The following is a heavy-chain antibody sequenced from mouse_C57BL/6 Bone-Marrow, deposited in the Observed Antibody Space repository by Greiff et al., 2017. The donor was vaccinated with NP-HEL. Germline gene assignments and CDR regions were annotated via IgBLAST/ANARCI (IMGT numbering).Heavy chain of an antibody. Sequence: EVQLQQSGAELVRPGASVKLSCTASGFNIKDDYMHWVKQRPEQGLEWIGWIDPENGDTEYASKSQGKATITADTSSNTAYLQLSSLTSEDTAVYYCTTGILGAMDYWGQGTSVTVSS. CDR1: GFNIKDDY. CDR3: TTGILGAMDY. V-gene: IGHV14-4*01. CDR2: IDPENGDT. J-gene: IGHJ4*01.